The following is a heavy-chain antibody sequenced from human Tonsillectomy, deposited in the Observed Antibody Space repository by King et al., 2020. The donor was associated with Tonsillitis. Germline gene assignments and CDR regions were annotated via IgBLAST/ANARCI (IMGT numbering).Heavy chain of an antibody. V-gene: IGHV3-33*01. CDR3: ARGWQVALDY. Sequence: VQLVESGGGVVQPGRSLRLSCAASGFTSNIHCMHWVRQAPGKGLEWVARIWYDVSIKDYADAVKGRFTISRDNSKNTGDLQMNSLRAEDTAVYFCARGWQVALDYWGQGTLVTVSS. CDR2: IWYDVSIK. CDR1: GFTSNIHC. D-gene: IGHD6-19*01. J-gene: IGHJ4*02.